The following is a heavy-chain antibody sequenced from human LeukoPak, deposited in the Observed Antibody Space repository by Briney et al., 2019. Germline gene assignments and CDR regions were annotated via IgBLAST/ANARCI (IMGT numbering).Heavy chain of an antibody. CDR3: ARVVGGLDY. Sequence: PGGSLRLSCAASRFTFSSYAMTWVRQAPGKGLEWVSAISGSGGSTYYADSVKGRFTISRDNAKNSLYLQMNSLRAEDTAVYYCARVVGGLDYWGQGTLVTVSS. CDR1: RFTFSSYA. V-gene: IGHV3-23*01. D-gene: IGHD3-10*01. J-gene: IGHJ4*02. CDR2: ISGSGGST.